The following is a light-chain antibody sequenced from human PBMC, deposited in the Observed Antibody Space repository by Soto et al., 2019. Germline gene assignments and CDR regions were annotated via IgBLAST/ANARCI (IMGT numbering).Light chain of an antibody. V-gene: IGLV2-14*02. Sequence: QSVLTQPASVSGSPGQSITISCTGTRGDVGAYNLVSWYQQHPGKAPKLMIYAVTNRPSGISNRFSGSKSGNTASLTISGVQAEDEADYYCNSYPPSSPPLLATGTNVTVL. CDR2: AVT. CDR1: RGDVGAYNL. J-gene: IGLJ1*01. CDR3: NSYPPSSPPL.